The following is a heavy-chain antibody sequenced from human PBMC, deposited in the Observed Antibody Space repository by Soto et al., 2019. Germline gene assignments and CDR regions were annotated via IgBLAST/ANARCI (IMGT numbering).Heavy chain of an antibody. CDR2: MNPNSGNT. CDR3: ARGHISSTKNWLDP. V-gene: IGHV1-8*01. Sequence: ASVKVSCKGSGYTFTSYHINWVRQATGQGLEWMGWMNPNSGNTGYAQTLQGRVTMTWDTFISTAYMELSSLRFEDTAMYYCARGHISSTKNWLDPWGQGTLVTVSS. J-gene: IGHJ5*02. CDR1: GYTFTSYH. D-gene: IGHD6-6*01.